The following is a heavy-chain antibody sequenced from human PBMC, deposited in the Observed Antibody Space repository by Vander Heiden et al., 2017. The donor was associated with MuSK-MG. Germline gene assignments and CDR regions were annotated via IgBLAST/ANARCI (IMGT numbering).Heavy chain of an antibody. D-gene: IGHD3-22*01. V-gene: IGHV1-46*01. CDR1: GYTFTSYY. Sequence: QVQLVQSGAEVKKPGASVKVSCKASGYTFTSYYMHWVRQAPGQGLEWMGIINPSGGSTSYAQKFQGRVTMTRDTSTSTVYMELSSLRSEDTAVYYCARAMYYYDSSGTPPPDYWGQGTLVTVSS. CDR3: ARAMYYYDSSGTPPPDY. J-gene: IGHJ4*02. CDR2: INPSGGST.